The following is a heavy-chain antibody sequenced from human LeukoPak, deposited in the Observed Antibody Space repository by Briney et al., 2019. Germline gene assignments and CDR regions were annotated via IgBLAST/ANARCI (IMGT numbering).Heavy chain of an antibody. CDR1: GGSFSGYY. CDR2: TKHSGST. J-gene: IGHJ3*02. Sequence: PSETLSLTCAVYGGSFSGYYWSWIRQPPGKGLEWIGETKHSGSTNYNPSLKTRVTISVAASKNQFSLKLSSVTAADTAVYYCARGRRYSSSCFDIWGQGTMVTVSS. CDR3: ARGRRYSSSCFDI. V-gene: IGHV4-34*01. D-gene: IGHD6-13*01.